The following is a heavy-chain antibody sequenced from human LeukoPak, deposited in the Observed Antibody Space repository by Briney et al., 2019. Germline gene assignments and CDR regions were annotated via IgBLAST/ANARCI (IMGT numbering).Heavy chain of an antibody. V-gene: IGHV4-39*01. Sequence: PSETLCLTCTVSGGSISSSSYYWGRMRQPPGKGLQWIGTVYYNGATQYNPSLKSRVTISVDTNKNQFSLKLTSVTAADTAVYYCAREDRVGATTGSDHWGQGTLVTVSS. CDR1: GGSISSSSYY. CDR3: AREDRVGATTGSDH. D-gene: IGHD1-26*01. CDR2: VYYNGAT. J-gene: IGHJ4*02.